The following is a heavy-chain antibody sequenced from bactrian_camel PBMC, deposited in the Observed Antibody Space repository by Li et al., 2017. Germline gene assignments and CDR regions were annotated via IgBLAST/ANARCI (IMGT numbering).Heavy chain of an antibody. Sequence: HVQLVESGGGSVQAGGSLRLSCAASGDTYSMGWFRQDPGQEREGVAVINHSGTIFYADSVKGRFTISKDNAKNTLYLQMNSLKPEDTAMYYCAADPPVVGRYCGGGLYKAYNYWGQGTQVTVS. CDR2: INHSGTI. CDR3: AADPPVVGRYCGGGLYKAYNY. J-gene: IGHJ4*01. V-gene: IGHV3S53*01. CDR1: GDTYS. D-gene: IGHD2*01.